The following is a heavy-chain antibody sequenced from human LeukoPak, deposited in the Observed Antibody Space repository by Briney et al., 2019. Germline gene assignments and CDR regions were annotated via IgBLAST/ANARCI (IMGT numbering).Heavy chain of an antibody. V-gene: IGHV4-34*01. D-gene: IGHD5-18*01. CDR2: INHSGST. CDR3: ARFTRGYSYGHWFDP. CDR1: GGSFSGYY. Sequence: KPSETLSLTCAVYGGSFSGYYWSWIRQPPGKGLEWIGEINHSGSTNYNPSLKSRVTISVDTSKNQFSLKLSSVTAADTAVYYCARFTRGYSYGHWFDPWGQGTLVTVSS. J-gene: IGHJ5*02.